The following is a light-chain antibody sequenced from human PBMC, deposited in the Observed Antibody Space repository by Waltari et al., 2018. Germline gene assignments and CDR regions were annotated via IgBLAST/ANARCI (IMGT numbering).Light chain of an antibody. V-gene: IGLV3-21*04. J-gene: IGLJ2*01. CDR2: YDA. Sequence: SYVLTQPPSVSVAPGETATITCWGDNIGHKSVHWYQQKPGLAPVLVSNYDADRPSGIPERFSGFNSGSTDTATLTISGVEGGDEADYYCQVFDSGSDHVVFGGGTKLTVL. CDR3: QVFDSGSDHVV. CDR1: NIGHKS.